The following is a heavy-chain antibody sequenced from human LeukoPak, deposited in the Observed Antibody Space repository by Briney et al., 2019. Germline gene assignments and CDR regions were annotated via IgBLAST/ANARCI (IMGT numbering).Heavy chain of an antibody. V-gene: IGHV3-7*01. CDR2: TNQDESEK. D-gene: IGHD2-8*02. J-gene: IGHJ1*01. CDR3: ARELVVGPAEYFQD. CDR1: GFTFRNYW. Sequence: PGGSLRLSCVASGFTFRNYWMSWVRLAPGKGLEWVANTNQDESEKYYLDSVKGRFTISRDNAKNSLYLQMNSLRAEDTAVYYCARELVVGPAEYFQDWGQGTLVTVSS.